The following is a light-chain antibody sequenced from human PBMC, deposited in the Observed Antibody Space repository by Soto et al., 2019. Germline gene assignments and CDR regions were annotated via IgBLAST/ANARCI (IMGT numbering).Light chain of an antibody. J-gene: IGLJ1*01. Sequence: QSALTQPPSVSGSPGQSVTISCTGTTSDIDNYDSVSWYQQAPGTAPKLIIYDVNNRPSGAPDRFSGSTSGNTASLTISRLQAEDETDYFCSLYPSNGSLIFGPGTKLNVL. V-gene: IGLV2-18*01. CDR3: SLYPSNGSLI. CDR1: TSDIDNYDS. CDR2: DVN.